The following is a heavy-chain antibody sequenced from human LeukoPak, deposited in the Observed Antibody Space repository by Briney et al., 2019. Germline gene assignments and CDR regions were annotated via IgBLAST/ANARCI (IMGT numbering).Heavy chain of an antibody. CDR2: ISSSSSYI. J-gene: IGHJ5*02. CDR1: GFTFSSHS. Sequence: PGGSLRLSCAASGFTFSSHSMNWVRQAPGKGLEWVSSISSSSSYIYYADSVKGRFTISRDNAKNSLYLQMNSLRAEDTAVYYCARVPAPSSSWYNWFDPWGQGTLVTVSS. V-gene: IGHV3-21*01. D-gene: IGHD6-13*01. CDR3: ARVPAPSSSWYNWFDP.